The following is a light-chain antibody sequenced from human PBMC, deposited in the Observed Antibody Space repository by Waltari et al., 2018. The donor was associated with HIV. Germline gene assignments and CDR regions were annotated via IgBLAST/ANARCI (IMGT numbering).Light chain of an antibody. CDR2: KDT. J-gene: IGLJ3*02. Sequence: SYELPQHPSVSVSPGPSAGITCPGEGLQKPYASWYQQKTGQAPVMVMYKDTERPSGIPERFSGSRSGTTVTLTISGVQAEDEADYHCQSLDTSNTWVFGGGTKLTVL. CDR1: GLQKPY. CDR3: QSLDTSNTWV. V-gene: IGLV3-25*03.